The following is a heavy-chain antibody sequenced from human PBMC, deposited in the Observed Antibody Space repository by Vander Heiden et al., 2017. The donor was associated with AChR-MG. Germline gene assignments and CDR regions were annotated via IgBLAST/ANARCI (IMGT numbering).Heavy chain of an antibody. CDR2: IYPGDSDT. V-gene: IGHV5-51*01. CDR3: ARHSASYDFWSGYLRYYYYGMDV. Sequence: EVQLVQSGAEVKKPGESLQISCKGSGYSFTSYWIGWVRQMPGKGLEWMGIIYPGDSDTRYSPSFRGQVTISADKSISTAYLQWSSLKASDTAMYYCARHSASYDFWSGYLRYYYYGMDVWGQGTTVTVSS. D-gene: IGHD3-3*01. CDR1: GYSFTSYW. J-gene: IGHJ6*02.